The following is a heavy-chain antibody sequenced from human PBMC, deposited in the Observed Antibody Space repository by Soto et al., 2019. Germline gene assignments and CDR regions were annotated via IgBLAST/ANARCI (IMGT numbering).Heavy chain of an antibody. CDR2: IYYSGST. CDR3: ARDRVGDFWSGYPHNWFDP. D-gene: IGHD3-3*01. CDR1: GGSISSGGYY. Sequence: PSETLSLTCTVSGGSISSGGYYWSWIRQHPGKGLEWIGYIYYSGSTYYNPSLKSRVTISVDTSKNQFSLKLSSVTAADTAVYYCARDRVGDFWSGYPHNWFDPWGQGTLVTVSS. J-gene: IGHJ5*02. V-gene: IGHV4-31*03.